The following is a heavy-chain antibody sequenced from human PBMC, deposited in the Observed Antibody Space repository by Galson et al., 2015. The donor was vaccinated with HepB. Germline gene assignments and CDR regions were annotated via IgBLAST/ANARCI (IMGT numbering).Heavy chain of an antibody. CDR1: GFTFNRYT. D-gene: IGHD3-10*01. Sequence: SLRLSCAASGFTFNRYTMNWVRQAPGKGLEWLSDIRSSGSTIYYADSVKGRFTISRDNGKNSLYLQMNRLRTEDTAVYYCARTQYSCGSGSFFRVPFDAFDLWGQGTKVIVSS. V-gene: IGHV3-48*04. CDR2: IRSSGSTI. J-gene: IGHJ3*01. CDR3: ARTQYSCGSGSFFRVPFDAFDL.